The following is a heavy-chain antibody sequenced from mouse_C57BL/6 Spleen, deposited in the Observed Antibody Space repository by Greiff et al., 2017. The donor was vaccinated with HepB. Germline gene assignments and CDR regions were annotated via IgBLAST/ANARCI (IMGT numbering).Heavy chain of an antibody. D-gene: IGHD1-1*01. Sequence: QVQLQQSGAELVKPGASVKISRKASGYAFSSYWMNWVKQRPGKGLEWIGQIYPGDGDTNYNGKFKGKATLTADKSSSTAYMQLSSLTSEDSAVYFCARRGGFITTVVARYFDVWGTGTTVTVSS. CDR2: IYPGDGDT. V-gene: IGHV1-80*01. CDR3: ARRGGFITTVVARYFDV. J-gene: IGHJ1*03. CDR1: GYAFSSYW.